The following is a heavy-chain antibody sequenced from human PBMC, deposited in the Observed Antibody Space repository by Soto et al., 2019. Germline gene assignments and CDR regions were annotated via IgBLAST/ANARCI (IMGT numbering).Heavy chain of an antibody. V-gene: IGHV1-69*13. CDR3: ARNRLGQQPFNCFDP. J-gene: IGHJ5*02. CDR1: GGTFSSYA. Sequence: GASVKVSCKASGGTFSSYAISWVRQAPGQGLEWMGGIIPIFGTANYAQKFQGRVTITADESTSTAYMELSSLRSEDTAVYYCARNRLGQQPFNCFDPWRQGTLVTVSS. D-gene: IGHD6-13*01. CDR2: IIPIFGTA.